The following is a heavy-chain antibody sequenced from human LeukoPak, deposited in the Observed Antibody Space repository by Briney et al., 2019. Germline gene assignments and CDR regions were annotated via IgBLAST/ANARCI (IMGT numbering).Heavy chain of an antibody. J-gene: IGHJ4*02. CDR2: IYYSGST. D-gene: IGHD3-22*01. Sequence: SETLSLTCTVSGGSISSSSYYWGWIRQPPGKGLEWIGSIYYSGSTYYNPSLKSRVTISVDTSKNQFSLKLSSVTAADTAVYYCAREGYYYDSSGYYRRFDYWGQGTLVTVSS. CDR3: AREGYYYDSSGYYRRFDY. CDR1: GGSISSSSYY. V-gene: IGHV4-39*02.